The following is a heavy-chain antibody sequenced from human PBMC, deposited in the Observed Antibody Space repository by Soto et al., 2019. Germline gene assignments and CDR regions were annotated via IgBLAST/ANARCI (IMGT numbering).Heavy chain of an antibody. Sequence: VASVKVSCKASGYTFTSYYMHWVRQAPGQGLEWMGIINPSGGSTSYAQKFQGRVTMTRDTSTSTVYIELSSLRSEDTAVYYCASRELITMVRGVPYYYYGMDVWGQGTTVTVSS. CDR3: ASRELITMVRGVPYYYYGMDV. CDR2: INPSGGST. D-gene: IGHD3-10*01. J-gene: IGHJ6*02. CDR1: GYTFTSYY. V-gene: IGHV1-46*01.